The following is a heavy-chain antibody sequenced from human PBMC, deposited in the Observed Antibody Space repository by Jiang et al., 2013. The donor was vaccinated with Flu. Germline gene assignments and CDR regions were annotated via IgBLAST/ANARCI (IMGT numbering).Heavy chain of an antibody. J-gene: IGHJ5*02. D-gene: IGHD4-11*01. CDR3: AHRPTSDYXPVGWFDP. V-gene: IGHV2-5*01. Sequence: WLALIYWNDDKRYSPSLKSRLTITKDTSKNQVVLTMTNMDPVDTATYYCAHRPTSDYXPVGWFDPWGQGTLVTVSS. CDR2: IYWNDDK.